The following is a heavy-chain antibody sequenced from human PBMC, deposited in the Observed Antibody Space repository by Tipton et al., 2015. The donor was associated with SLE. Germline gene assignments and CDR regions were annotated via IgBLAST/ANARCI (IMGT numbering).Heavy chain of an antibody. J-gene: IGHJ3*02. CDR3: ARGVHILTGYSSWDAFDI. V-gene: IGHV4-30-4*01. CDR2: VYYSGST. D-gene: IGHD3-9*01. Sequence: TLSLTCAVSGGSISSGDYYWSWIRQPPGKGLEWIGYVYYSGSTYYNPSLKSRVTISVDTSKHQVSLKLSSVTAADTAVYYCARGVHILTGYSSWDAFDIWGQGTMVSVSS. CDR1: GGSISSGDYY.